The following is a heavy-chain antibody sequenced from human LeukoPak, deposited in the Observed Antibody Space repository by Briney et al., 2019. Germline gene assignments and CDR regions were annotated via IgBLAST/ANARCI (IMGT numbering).Heavy chain of an antibody. CDR2: ISGSGGST. CDR3: ARGGYSSGWYGDSMEYYYSYYMDV. J-gene: IGHJ6*03. CDR1: GFTFSSYA. V-gene: IGHV3-23*01. Sequence: GGSLRLSCAASGFTFSSYAMSWVRQAPGKGLEWVSAISGSGGSTYYADSVKGRFTISRDNSKNTLYLQMNSLRAEDTAVYYCARGGYSSGWYGDSMEYYYSYYMDVWGKGTSVTISS. D-gene: IGHD6-19*01.